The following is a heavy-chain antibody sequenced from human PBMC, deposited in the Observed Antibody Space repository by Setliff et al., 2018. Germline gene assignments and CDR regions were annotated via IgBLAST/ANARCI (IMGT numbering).Heavy chain of an antibody. CDR3: AREMLDRSLSYSLDAFDI. D-gene: IGHD2-15*01. CDR1: GYTFTNYG. V-gene: IGHV1-18*01. CDR2: ISAYNGNT. Sequence: ASVKVSCKASGYTFTNYGITWVRQAPGQGLEWMGWISAYNGNTNFAQKFQGRVTMTTDTSTSTAYMELRSLRSEDTAVYYCAREMLDRSLSYSLDAFDIWGQGTMVTVSS. J-gene: IGHJ3*02.